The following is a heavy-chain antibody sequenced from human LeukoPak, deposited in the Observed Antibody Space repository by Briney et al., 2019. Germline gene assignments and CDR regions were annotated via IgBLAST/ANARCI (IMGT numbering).Heavy chain of an antibody. V-gene: IGHV1-69*13. CDR3: ARGPRGYSNFDY. Sequence: SVKVSCKASGGTFSSYAISWERQAPGQGLEWVGGIIPIFGTANYAQKFQGRVTITADESTSTAYMELSSLRSEDTAVYYCARGPRGYSNFDYWGQGTLVTVSS. CDR2: IIPIFGTA. CDR1: GGTFSSYA. J-gene: IGHJ4*02. D-gene: IGHD5-18*01.